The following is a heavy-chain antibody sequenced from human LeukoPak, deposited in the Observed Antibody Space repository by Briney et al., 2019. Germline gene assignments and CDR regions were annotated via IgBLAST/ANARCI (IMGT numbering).Heavy chain of an antibody. CDR3: IRHSPAGVPPNWFYA. Sequence: GGCLKLSCAASGFTFSGSDMHWVRQASGKGLEWVGRIGWKANGYATTYAASVKGRFTISRDDSKNTAYLQMNSLITEDTAVYYCIRHSPAGVPPNWFYAWGQGSLVAVAS. V-gene: IGHV3-73*01. CDR2: IGWKANGYAT. CDR1: GFTFSGSD. J-gene: IGHJ5*02. D-gene: IGHD1-14*01.